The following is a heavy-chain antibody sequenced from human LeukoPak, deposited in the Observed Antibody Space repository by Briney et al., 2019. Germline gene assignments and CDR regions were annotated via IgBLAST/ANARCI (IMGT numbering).Heavy chain of an antibody. J-gene: IGHJ6*02. V-gene: IGHV3-21*01. CDR3: ARASIYCSGGSCYSAYYYGMDV. D-gene: IGHD2-15*01. Sequence: GGSLRLSCAASGFTFSSYSMNWVRQAPGKGLEWVSSISSSSSYIYYADSVKGRFTISRDNAKNSLYLQMNSLRAEDTAMYYCARASIYCSGGSCYSAYYYGMDVWGQGTTVTVSS. CDR2: ISSSSSYI. CDR1: GFTFSSYS.